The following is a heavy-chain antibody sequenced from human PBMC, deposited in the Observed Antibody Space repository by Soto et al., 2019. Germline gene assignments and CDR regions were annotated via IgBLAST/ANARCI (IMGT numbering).Heavy chain of an antibody. CDR1: GYTFTSYG. D-gene: IGHD2-2*01. V-gene: IGHV1-18*01. CDR2: INTYNGTT. J-gene: IGHJ4*02. Sequence: QGQLVQSGAEVKKPGASVKVSCKASGYTFTSYGVSWVRQVPGQGLEWMGWINTYNGTTNYAQKFQGRVSMNTDTSTNTTYVELRNLISDDSAVYFRSRVREYCSGTSCPLGYWGQGTLVNVYS. CDR3: SRVREYCSGTSCPLGY.